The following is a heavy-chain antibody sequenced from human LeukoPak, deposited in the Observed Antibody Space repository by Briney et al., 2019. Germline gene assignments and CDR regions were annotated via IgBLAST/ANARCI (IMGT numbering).Heavy chain of an antibody. CDR3: ATAKVEELIFDY. J-gene: IGHJ4*02. Sequence: ASVKVSCKVSGYTLTELSMHWVRQAPGKGLEWMGGFDPEDGETIYAQKFQGRVTMTEDTSTDTAYMEPSSLRSEDTAVYYCATAKVEELIFDYWGQGTLVTVSS. V-gene: IGHV1-24*01. D-gene: IGHD1-26*01. CDR2: FDPEDGET. CDR1: GYTLTELS.